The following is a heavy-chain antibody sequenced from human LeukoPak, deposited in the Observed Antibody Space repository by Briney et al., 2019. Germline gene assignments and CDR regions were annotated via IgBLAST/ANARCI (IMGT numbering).Heavy chain of an antibody. CDR3: AREGTGMVSFDY. D-gene: IGHD5-18*01. CDR2: ISSGGNTI. V-gene: IGHV3-48*03. J-gene: IGHJ4*02. CDR1: GFTFSSYE. Sequence: GGSLRLSCAASGFTFSSYEMNWVRQAPGKGLEWVSYISSGGNTIYYADSVKGRFTIPRDNATNSLYLQMNSLRAEDTAVYYCAREGTGMVSFDYWGQGTLVTVSS.